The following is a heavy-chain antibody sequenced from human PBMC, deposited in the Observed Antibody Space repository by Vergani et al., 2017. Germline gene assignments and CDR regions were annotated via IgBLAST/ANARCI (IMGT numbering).Heavy chain of an antibody. CDR2: INPNSGGT. J-gene: IGHJ5*02. Sequence: QVQLVQSGAEVKKPGASVKVSCKASGYTFTGYYMHWVRQAPGQGLEWMGWINPNSGGTNYAQQFQGRVTMTRDTSISTAYMELSRLRSDDTAVYYCARDGPGMAGTTPRVVNWFDPWGQGTLVTVSS. CDR1: GYTFTGYY. V-gene: IGHV1-2*02. D-gene: IGHD1-1*01. CDR3: ARDGPGMAGTTPRVVNWFDP.